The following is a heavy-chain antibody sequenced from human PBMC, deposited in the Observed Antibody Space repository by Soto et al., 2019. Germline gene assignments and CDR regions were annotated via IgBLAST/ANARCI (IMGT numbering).Heavy chain of an antibody. V-gene: IGHV3-23*01. CDR3: AKPYCSSASCYEVYWYCDL. CDR2: IRSSGAGT. D-gene: IGHD2-2*01. Sequence: EVQLLESGGGLVQPGGSLRLSCAASGFTFSSYAMSWVRQAPGKGLEWVSAIRSSGAGTYHANSVKGRFTISRDNSKNTLHLQMDSLRAEDTAIYYCAKPYCSSASCYEVYWYCDLWGRGTLVTVSS. J-gene: IGHJ2*01. CDR1: GFTFSSYA.